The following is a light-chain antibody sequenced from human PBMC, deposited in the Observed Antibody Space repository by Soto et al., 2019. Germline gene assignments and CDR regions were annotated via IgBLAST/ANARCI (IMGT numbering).Light chain of an antibody. Sequence: VLTQPASVSGSPGQSITISCTGTSSDVGGYNYVSWYQQYPGKAPKLMIYHVSNRPSGVSNRFSGSKSGNSASLTISGLQAEDEADYYCSSYTSTSTYVFGTGTKVTVL. V-gene: IGLV2-14*01. CDR2: HVS. CDR3: SSYTSTSTYV. CDR1: SSDVGGYNY. J-gene: IGLJ1*01.